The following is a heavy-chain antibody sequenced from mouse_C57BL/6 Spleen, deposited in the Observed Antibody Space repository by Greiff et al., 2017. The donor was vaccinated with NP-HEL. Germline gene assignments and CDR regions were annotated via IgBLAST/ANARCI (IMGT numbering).Heavy chain of an antibody. CDR1: GYTFTSYW. CDR2: INPSNGGT. CDR3: ARWTQSSYFDV. V-gene: IGHV1-53*01. D-gene: IGHD3-1*01. Sequence: QVQLQQPGTELVKPGASGYTFTSYWMHWVKQRPGQGLEWIGNINPSNGGTNYNEKFKSKATLTVDKSSSTAYMQLSSLTSEDSAVYYCARWTQSSYFDVWGTGTTVTVSS. J-gene: IGHJ1*03.